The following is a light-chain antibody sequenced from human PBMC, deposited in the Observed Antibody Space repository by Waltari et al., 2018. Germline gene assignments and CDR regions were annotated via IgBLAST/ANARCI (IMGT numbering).Light chain of an antibody. J-gene: IGLJ2*01. Sequence: QSALTQPPSASGSPGQSVTISCTGTSSDVGNYEYVSWYQQHPGKAPRRMIYEVTKRPSWVPARFSGSKSSNAASLTVSGLQAEDEADYYCSSYTGRNNNLLFGGGTKLTVL. CDR2: EVT. CDR1: SSDVGNYEY. V-gene: IGLV2-8*01. CDR3: SSYTGRNNNLL.